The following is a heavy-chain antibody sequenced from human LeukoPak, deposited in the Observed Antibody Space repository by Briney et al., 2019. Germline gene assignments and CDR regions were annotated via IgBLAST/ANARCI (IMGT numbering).Heavy chain of an antibody. J-gene: IGHJ4*02. CDR2: IYYSGST. D-gene: IGHD4-23*01. V-gene: IGHV4-31*03. CDR1: GGSISSGGYY. CDR3: ARVTTVVTAENYFDY. Sequence: PSQTLSLTCTVSGGSISSGGYYWSWIRQHPGKGLEWIGYIYYSGSTYYNPSLKSRVTISVDTSKNQFSLKLSSVTAADTAVYYCARVTTVVTAENYFDYWGQGTLVTVSP.